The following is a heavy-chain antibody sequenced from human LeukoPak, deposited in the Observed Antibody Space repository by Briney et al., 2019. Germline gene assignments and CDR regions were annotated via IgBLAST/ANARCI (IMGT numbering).Heavy chain of an antibody. CDR3: AKDQDIVVVPAALDY. CDR2: ISGSGGST. V-gene: IGHV3-23*01. Sequence: GGSLRLSCAAPGFTFNSYTMHWVRQAPGKGLEWVSAISGSGGSTYYADSVKGRFTISRDNSKNTLYLQMNSLRAEDTAVYYCAKDQDIVVVPAALDYWGQGTLVTVSS. D-gene: IGHD2-2*01. J-gene: IGHJ4*02. CDR1: GFTFNSYT.